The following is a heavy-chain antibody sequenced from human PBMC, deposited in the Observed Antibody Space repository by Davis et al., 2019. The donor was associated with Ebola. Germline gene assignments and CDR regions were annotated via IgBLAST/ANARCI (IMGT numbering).Heavy chain of an antibody. Sequence: SVKVSCKASGGTFSSYAISWVRQAPGQGLEWMGGIIPIFGTANYAQKFQGRVTITADESTSTAYMELSSLRAEDTAVYYCATTPYNWLRHSPSYYYYYYGMDVWGQGTTVTVSS. J-gene: IGHJ6*02. CDR1: GGTFSSYA. V-gene: IGHV1-69*13. D-gene: IGHD1-20*01. CDR2: IIPIFGTA. CDR3: ATTPYNWLRHSPSYYYYYYGMDV.